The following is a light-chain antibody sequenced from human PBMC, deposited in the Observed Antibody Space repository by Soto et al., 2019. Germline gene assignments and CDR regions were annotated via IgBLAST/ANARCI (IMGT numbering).Light chain of an antibody. CDR3: QQFSSYPLT. V-gene: IGKV3-20*01. Sequence: VLTQSPGTLSLSPGERATLSCRASQTVTSNFLAWYQEKPGQAPRLLIYGASNRATGIPDRFSGGGSGTDFTLTISRLEPEDFAVYYCQQFSSYPLTFGGGTKVDIK. J-gene: IGKJ4*01. CDR2: GAS. CDR1: QTVTSNF.